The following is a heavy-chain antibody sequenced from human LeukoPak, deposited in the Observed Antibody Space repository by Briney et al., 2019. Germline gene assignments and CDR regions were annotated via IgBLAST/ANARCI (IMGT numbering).Heavy chain of an antibody. J-gene: IGHJ4*02. CDR1: GYTFTGYY. CDR3: ARDHLDFWSGYNYIDY. V-gene: IGHV1-2*02. Sequence: ASVKVSCKASGYTFTGYYMHWVRQAPGQGLEWMGWINPNSGGTDYAQKFQGRVTMTRDTSISTAYMELSRLRSDDTAVYYCARDHLDFWSGYNYIDYWGQGTLVTVSS. D-gene: IGHD3-3*01. CDR2: INPNSGGT.